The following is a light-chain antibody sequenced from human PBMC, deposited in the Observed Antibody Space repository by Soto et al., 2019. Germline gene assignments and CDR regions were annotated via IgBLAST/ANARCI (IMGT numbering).Light chain of an antibody. CDR3: QQRSDWPST. V-gene: IGKV3-11*01. CDR2: DAS. CDR1: QSVSRY. J-gene: IGKJ4*01. Sequence: EIVLTQSPATLSLSPGERATLSCRASQSVSRYLAWYQQKPGQAPRLLIYDASNRATGIPARFSGSGSGTDFTLTISSQEPEDFAVYYCQQRSDWPSTFGGGTKVQIK.